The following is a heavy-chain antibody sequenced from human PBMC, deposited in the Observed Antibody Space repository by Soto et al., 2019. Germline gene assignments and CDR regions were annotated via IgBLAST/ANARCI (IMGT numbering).Heavy chain of an antibody. Sequence: SETLSLTCTVSGGSISSSSYYWGWIRQPPGKGLEWIGSIYYSGSTYYNPSLKSRVTISVDTSKNQFSLKLSSVTAADTAVYYCARARISGYDPYYFDYWGQGTLVTVSS. V-gene: IGHV4-39*01. CDR3: ARARISGYDPYYFDY. J-gene: IGHJ4*02. D-gene: IGHD5-12*01. CDR2: IYYSGST. CDR1: GGSISSSSYY.